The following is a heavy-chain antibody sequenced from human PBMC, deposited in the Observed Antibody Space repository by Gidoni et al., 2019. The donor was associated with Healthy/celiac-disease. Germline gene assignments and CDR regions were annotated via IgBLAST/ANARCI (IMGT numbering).Heavy chain of an antibody. CDR2: ISWNSGSI. CDR3: AKGPFRYFQH. J-gene: IGHJ1*01. CDR1: GFTFDDYA. V-gene: IGHV3-9*01. Sequence: EVQLVESGGGLVQPGRSLRLSCAASGFTFDDYAMHWVRQAPGKGLEWVSGISWNSGSIGYADSVKGRFTISRDNAKNSLYLQMNSLRAEDTALYYCAKGPFRYFQHWGQGTLVTVSS.